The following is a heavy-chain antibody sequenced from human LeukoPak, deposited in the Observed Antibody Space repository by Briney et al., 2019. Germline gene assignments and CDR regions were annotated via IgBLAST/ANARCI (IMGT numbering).Heavy chain of an antibody. V-gene: IGHV3-48*03. CDR2: ISSSGSTI. CDR1: GFTFSSYE. D-gene: IGHD3-16*01. Sequence: GGSLRLSCAASGFTFSSYEMNWVRQAPGKGLEWVSYISSSGSTIYYADSVKGRFTISRDNAKNSLYLQMNSLRAEDTAVYYCARDAIGLRLGEFDYWGQGTLVTVSS. CDR3: ARDAIGLRLGEFDY. J-gene: IGHJ4*02.